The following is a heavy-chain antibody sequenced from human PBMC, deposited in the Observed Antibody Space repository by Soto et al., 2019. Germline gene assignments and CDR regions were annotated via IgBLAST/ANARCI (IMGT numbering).Heavy chain of an antibody. V-gene: IGHV1-18*01. CDR2: ISAYNGNT. D-gene: IGHD2-2*01. J-gene: IGHJ5*02. CDR3: ARSAGDIVVVPAANLNWFDP. CDR1: GYTFTSYG. Sequence: ASVKVSCKASGYTFTSYGISWVRQAPGQGLGWMGWISAYNGNTNYAQKLQGRVTMTTDTSTSTANMELRSLRSDDTAVYYCARSAGDIVVVPAANLNWFDPWGQGTLVTVSS.